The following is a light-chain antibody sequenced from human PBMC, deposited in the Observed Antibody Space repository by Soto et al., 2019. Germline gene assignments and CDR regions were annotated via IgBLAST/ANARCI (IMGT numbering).Light chain of an antibody. Sequence: DVVMTQSPLSLTVTLGQPASISCRSSQSLVSSDGNTYLNWFQQRPGQSPRRLIYKVSNRDSGVPDRFSGSGSGTDFTLKISRVEAEDVGVYYCMQGTYCPPWTFGQGTKVEIK. V-gene: IGKV2-30*01. CDR2: KVS. CDR1: QSLVSSDGNTY. CDR3: MQGTYCPPWT. J-gene: IGKJ1*01.